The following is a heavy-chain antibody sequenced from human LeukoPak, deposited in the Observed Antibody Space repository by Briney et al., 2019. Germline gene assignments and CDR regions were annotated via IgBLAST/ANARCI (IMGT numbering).Heavy chain of an antibody. J-gene: IGHJ4*02. CDR1: RGSISSYGYY. Sequence: SETLSLTCTVSRGSISSYGYYWGWIRQPPGKGLEWIGSIYHSGSTYYNPSLESRVTISVDTSKNQFSLKLSSVTAADTAVYYCARGALGIAAAGTYYWGQGTLVTVSS. CDR3: ARGALGIAAAGTYY. D-gene: IGHD6-13*01. V-gene: IGHV4-39*07. CDR2: IYHSGST.